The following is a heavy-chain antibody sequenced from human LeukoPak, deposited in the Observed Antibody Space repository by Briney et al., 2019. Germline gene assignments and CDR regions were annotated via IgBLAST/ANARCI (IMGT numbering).Heavy chain of an antibody. D-gene: IGHD3-22*01. CDR2: TYPGGSDT. Sequence: GESMKISCRCSGYSFINYYIGWVRQMPGKGLEWIGVTYPGGSDTSYNPSFKGQVIFSADKSTTTVYLQWSRLQASGTAIYYCARQYSSGWFRHFDYWGQGTLITVSS. J-gene: IGHJ4*02. CDR1: GYSFINYY. V-gene: IGHV5-51*01. CDR3: ARQYSSGWFRHFDY.